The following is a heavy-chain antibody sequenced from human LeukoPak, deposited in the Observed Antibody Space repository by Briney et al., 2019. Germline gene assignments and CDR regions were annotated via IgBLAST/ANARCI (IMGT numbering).Heavy chain of an antibody. J-gene: IGHJ4*02. D-gene: IGHD6-13*01. CDR3: ARVVGSSSPTYLDY. CDR1: GYSISCGYY. Sequence: PSETLSLTCAVSGYSISCGYYWGWIRQPPGKGLEWIGSIYHSGSTYYNPSLKSRVTISVDTSKNQFSLKLSSVTAADTAVYYCARVVGSSSPTYLDYWGQGTLVTVSS. V-gene: IGHV4-38-2*01. CDR2: IYHSGST.